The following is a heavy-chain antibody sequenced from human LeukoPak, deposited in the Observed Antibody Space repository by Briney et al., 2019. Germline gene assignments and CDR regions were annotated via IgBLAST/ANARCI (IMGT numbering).Heavy chain of an antibody. Sequence: AGGSLRLSCAASGFTFSSYAMSWVRQAPGKGLEWLSAISGSGGSTYYADSVKGRFTISRDNSKNTLYLQMNSLRAEDTAVYYCAKGTAHWELYDYWGQGTLVTVSS. D-gene: IGHD4-23*01. CDR3: AKGTAHWELYDY. CDR1: GFTFSSYA. J-gene: IGHJ4*02. CDR2: ISGSGGST. V-gene: IGHV3-23*01.